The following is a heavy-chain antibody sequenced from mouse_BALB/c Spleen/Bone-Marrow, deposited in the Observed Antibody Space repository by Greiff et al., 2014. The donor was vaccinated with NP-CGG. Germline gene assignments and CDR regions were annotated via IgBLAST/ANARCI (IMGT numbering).Heavy chain of an antibody. Sequence: SGAELVKPEASVKLSCKASGYTFTSYYMYWVKQRPGQGLEWIGEINPSNGGTNFNEKFKSKATLTVDKSSSTAYMQLSSLTSEDSAVYYCTRSGTSWLRRSWYFDVWGAGTTVTVSS. CDR1: GYTFTSYY. D-gene: IGHD2-2*01. V-gene: IGHV1S81*02. J-gene: IGHJ1*01. CDR2: INPSNGGT. CDR3: TRSGTSWLRRSWYFDV.